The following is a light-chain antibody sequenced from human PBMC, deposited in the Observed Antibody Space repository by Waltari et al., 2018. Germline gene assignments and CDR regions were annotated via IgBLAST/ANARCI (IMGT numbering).Light chain of an antibody. CDR2: AAS. CDR3: QQFSGWAQLP. CDR1: QSVSNN. V-gene: IGKV3-15*01. J-gene: IGKJ4*01. Sequence: EIVMTQSPATLSVSPGDRATLSCRASQSVSNNLTCYQQKPGQAPRLLLYAASTRATGIPARFSGSGAGTEFTRTISSVQSEDCEVYYCQQFSGWAQLPFGGGTKVEIK.